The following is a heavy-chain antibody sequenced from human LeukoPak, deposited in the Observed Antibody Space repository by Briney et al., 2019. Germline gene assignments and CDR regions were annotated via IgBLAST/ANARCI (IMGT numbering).Heavy chain of an antibody. CDR2: INHSGST. D-gene: IGHD3-3*01. CDR3: ARDIFSYDFWSGPPNYGMDV. Sequence: SETLSLTCAVYGGSFSGYYWSWIRQPPGKGLEWIGEINHSGSTNYNPSLKSRVTISVDTSKNQFSLKLSSVTAADTAVYYCARDIFSYDFWSGPPNYGMDVWGQGTTVTVSS. V-gene: IGHV4-34*01. CDR1: GGSFSGYY. J-gene: IGHJ6*02.